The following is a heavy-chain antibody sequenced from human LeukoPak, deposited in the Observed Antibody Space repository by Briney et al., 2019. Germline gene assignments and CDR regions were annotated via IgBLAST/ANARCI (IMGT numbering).Heavy chain of an antibody. CDR3: ARDASSSHYYGSGSYRY. V-gene: IGHV1-69*05. CDR1: GGTFSSYA. J-gene: IGHJ4*02. D-gene: IGHD3-10*01. Sequence: SVKVSCKASGGTFSSYAMSWVRQAPGQGLEWMGGIIPIFGTANYAQKFQGRATITTDESTSTAYMELSSLRSEDTAVYYCARDASSSHYYGSGSYRYWGQGTLVTVSS. CDR2: IIPIFGTA.